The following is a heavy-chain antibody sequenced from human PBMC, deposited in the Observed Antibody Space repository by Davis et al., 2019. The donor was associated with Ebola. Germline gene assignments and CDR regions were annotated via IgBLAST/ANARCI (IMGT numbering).Heavy chain of an antibody. Sequence: MPSETLSLTCTVSGGSINNYFWSWIRQPPGKGLEWIGNIHYLGNTNYNPSLKSRVTISVDTSKNQLSLKLSSVTAADTAVYYCARVYLSYYYDSSGYWTGRYFDYWGQGTLVTVSS. V-gene: IGHV4-59*01. CDR1: GGSINNYF. CDR2: IHYLGNT. J-gene: IGHJ4*02. D-gene: IGHD3-22*01. CDR3: ARVYLSYYYDSSGYWTGRYFDY.